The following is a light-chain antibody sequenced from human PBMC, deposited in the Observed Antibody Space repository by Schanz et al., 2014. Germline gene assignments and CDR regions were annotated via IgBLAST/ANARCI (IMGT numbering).Light chain of an antibody. Sequence: EIVLTQSPATLSLSPGERATLSCRASQSVSTNLAWYQQKPGQAPRLLIYGASSRATGVPDRFSASGSGTDFTLTISSLQSEDFAIYYCQQYIKWPPGGWTFGQGTKVEI. J-gene: IGKJ1*01. CDR1: QSVSTN. CDR3: QQYIKWPPGGWT. CDR2: GAS. V-gene: IGKV3D-15*01.